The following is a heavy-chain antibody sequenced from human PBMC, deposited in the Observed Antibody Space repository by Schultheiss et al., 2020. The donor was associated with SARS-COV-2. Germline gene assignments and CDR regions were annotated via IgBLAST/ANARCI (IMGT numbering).Heavy chain of an antibody. D-gene: IGHD2-2*01. Sequence: SVKVSCKASGYTFTSYAMHWVRQAPGQRLEWMGGIIPIFGTANYAQKFQGRVTITADESTSTAYMELSSLRSEDTAVYYCARGPDSTGFDYWGQGTLVTVSS. CDR2: IIPIFGTA. CDR3: ARGPDSTGFDY. CDR1: GYTFTSYA. J-gene: IGHJ4*02. V-gene: IGHV1-69*13.